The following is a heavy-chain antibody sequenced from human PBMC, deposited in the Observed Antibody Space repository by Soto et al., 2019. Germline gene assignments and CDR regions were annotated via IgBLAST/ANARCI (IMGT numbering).Heavy chain of an antibody. V-gene: IGHV4-31*03. J-gene: IGHJ4*02. CDR3: SRSMNMVRGVITLNFDY. Sequence: SETLSLTCTVSGGSISSGGYYWSWIRQHPGKGLEWIGYIYYSGSTYYNPSLKSRVTISVDTSKNQFSLKLSSVTAADTAVYFFSRSMNMVRGVITLNFDYWGQGTLVTVSS. CDR2: IYYSGST. CDR1: GGSISSGGYY. D-gene: IGHD3-10*01.